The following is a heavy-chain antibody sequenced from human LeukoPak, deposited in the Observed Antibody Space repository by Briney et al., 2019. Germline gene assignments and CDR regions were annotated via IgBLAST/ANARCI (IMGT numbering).Heavy chain of an antibody. J-gene: IGHJ3*01. CDR3: AGGHDYGDYVNAFHL. CDR1: GFRFTGYC. CDR2: LYPDESNA. Sequence: GEPLRISCQASGFRFTGYCIGWVRQVPGKGLEWMGILYPDESNAIYSPSFQGQVTMSVDKSIDTAYLQWSSLKASDTAMYYCAGGHDYGDYVNAFHLWGQGTMVSVSS. D-gene: IGHD4-17*01. V-gene: IGHV5-51*01.